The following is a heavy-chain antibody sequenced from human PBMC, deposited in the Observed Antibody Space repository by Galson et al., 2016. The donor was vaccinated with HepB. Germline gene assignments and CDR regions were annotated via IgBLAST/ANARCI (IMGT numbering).Heavy chain of an antibody. V-gene: IGHV4-34*01. CDR3: ARGTYYDSATRFDP. CDR1: GGTFNGYY. J-gene: IGHJ5*02. CDR2: INHSGNT. Sequence: SETLSLTCAVFGGTFNGYYWTWIRQPPGKGLEWIGGINHSGNTNYNPSLKSRVNLSVDMSKKQFTLELTSVTVADTAIYYCARGTYYDSATRFDPWGQGTPVTVAS. D-gene: IGHD3-3*01.